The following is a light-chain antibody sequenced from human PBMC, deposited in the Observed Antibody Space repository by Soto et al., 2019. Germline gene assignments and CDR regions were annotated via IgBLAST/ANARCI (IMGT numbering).Light chain of an antibody. J-gene: IGKJ2*01. CDR3: QQYNDWPPYT. Sequence: EIVMTQSPATLSVSPGERATLSCRASQSVSSNLAWYQQKPGQTPRHLIFGASTRATGIPARFSGSGSGTAFTRAISSLQFEDFAVYYCQQYNDWPPYTFGQGTKLEI. CDR2: GAS. CDR1: QSVSSN. V-gene: IGKV3-15*01.